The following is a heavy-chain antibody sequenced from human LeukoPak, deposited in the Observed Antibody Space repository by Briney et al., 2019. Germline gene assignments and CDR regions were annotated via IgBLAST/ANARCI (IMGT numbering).Heavy chain of an antibody. CDR1: GVNFGPFW. D-gene: IGHD5-12*01. J-gene: IGHJ3*02. V-gene: IGHV3-74*01. CDR3: ARERGYPDSFNI. CDR2: INNDGSTK. Sequence: GGSLRLSCSASGVNFGPFWMHWVRQPPGKGLVWISHINNDGSTKVYADSVKGRFTNSRDNANIPLYLQMNSLRAEDTAVYYCARERGYPDSFNIWGEGTMGTVSS.